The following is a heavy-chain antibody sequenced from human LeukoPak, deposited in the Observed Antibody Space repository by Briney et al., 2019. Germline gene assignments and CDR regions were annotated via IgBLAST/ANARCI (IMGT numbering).Heavy chain of an antibody. CDR2: IIPIFGTA. D-gene: IGHD2-2*02. J-gene: IGHJ4*02. CDR1: GGTFSSYA. Sequence: GASVKVSCKASGGTFSSYAISWVRQAPGQGLEWMGGIIPIFGTANYAQKFQGRVTITADESTSTAYMELSSLRSEDTAVYYCASGPATAIPILPFDYWGQRTLVTVSS. V-gene: IGHV1-69*01. CDR3: ASGPATAIPILPFDY.